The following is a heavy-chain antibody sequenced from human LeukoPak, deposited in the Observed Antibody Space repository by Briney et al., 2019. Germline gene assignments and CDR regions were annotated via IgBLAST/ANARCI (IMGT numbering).Heavy chain of an antibody. J-gene: IGHJ6*03. Sequence: GSLRLSCAASGFTFSSYAMSWVRQAPGKGLEWVSAISGSGGSTYYADSVKGRFTISRDNSKNTLYLQMNSLRAEDTAVYYCAKDSSGWAYYYYYYMDVWGKGTTVPVSS. CDR3: AKDSSGWAYYYYYYMDV. D-gene: IGHD6-19*01. CDR1: GFTFSSYA. CDR2: ISGSGGST. V-gene: IGHV3-23*01.